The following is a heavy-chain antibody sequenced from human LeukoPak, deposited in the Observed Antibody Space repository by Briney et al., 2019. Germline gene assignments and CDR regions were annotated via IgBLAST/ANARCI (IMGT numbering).Heavy chain of an antibody. Sequence: GGSLRLSCAASGFTFSSYGMHWVRQAPGKGLEWVAVISYDGSNKYYADSVKGRFTISRDNSKNTLYLQMNSLRAEDTAVHYCAKGQRAYYYDSSGPAGDALDIWGQGTMVTVSS. J-gene: IGHJ3*02. CDR1: GFTFSSYG. CDR2: ISYDGSNK. D-gene: IGHD3-22*01. CDR3: AKGQRAYYYDSSGPAGDALDI. V-gene: IGHV3-30*18.